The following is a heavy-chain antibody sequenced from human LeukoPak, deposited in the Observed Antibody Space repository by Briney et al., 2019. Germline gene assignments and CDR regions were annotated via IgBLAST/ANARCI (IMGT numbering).Heavy chain of an antibody. J-gene: IGHJ6*02. CDR1: GGTFSSYA. CDR2: IIPILGIA. D-gene: IGHD2-15*01. CDR3: ASQRYCSGGSCRNYYYYGMDV. V-gene: IGHV1-69*04. Sequence: SVKVSCKASGGTFSSYAISWVRQAPGQGLEWMGRIIPILGIANYAQKFQGRVTITADKSTSTAYMELSSLRSEDTAVYYCASQRYCSGGSCRNYYYYGMDVWGQGTLVTVSS.